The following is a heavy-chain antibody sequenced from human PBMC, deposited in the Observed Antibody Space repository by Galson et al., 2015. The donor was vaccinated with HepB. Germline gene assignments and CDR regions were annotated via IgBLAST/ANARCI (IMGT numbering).Heavy chain of an antibody. CDR2: ISPGRSTI. CDR1: GFTFNTYS. V-gene: IGHV3-48*01. Sequence: SLRLSCAASGFTFNTYSMSWVRQAPGKGLEWVSYISPGRSTISYADSVKGRFTISRDNAKKSLYLQMNSLRAEDTAVYCCARLFRSINPFDSWGQGTLVAVSS. D-gene: IGHD5-12*01. CDR3: ARLFRSINPFDS. J-gene: IGHJ4*02.